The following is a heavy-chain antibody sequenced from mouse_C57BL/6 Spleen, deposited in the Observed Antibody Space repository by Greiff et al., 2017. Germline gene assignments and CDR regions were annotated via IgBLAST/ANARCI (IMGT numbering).Heavy chain of an antibody. Sequence: QVQLQQPGAELVKPGASVKLSCKASGYTFTSYWMHWVKQRPGQGLEWIGMIHPNSGSTNYNEKFKSKATLTVDKSASTAYMQLSSLTSEDSAVYYCARNYYGSSVHFDYWGQGTTLTVSS. J-gene: IGHJ2*01. CDR1: GYTFTSYW. CDR2: IHPNSGST. D-gene: IGHD1-1*01. CDR3: ARNYYGSSVHFDY. V-gene: IGHV1-64*01.